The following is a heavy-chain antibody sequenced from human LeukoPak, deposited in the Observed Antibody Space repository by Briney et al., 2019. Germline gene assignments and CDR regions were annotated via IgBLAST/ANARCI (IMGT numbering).Heavy chain of an antibody. V-gene: IGHV1-46*01. CDR3: ARDVREAAAGTNPLHY. CDR1: GYTFTSYY. Sequence: ASVKVSCKASGYTFTSYYMHWVRQAPGQGLEWMGIINPSGGSTSYAQKYQGRVTMTRDTSTGTVYMELSSLRSEDAAVYYCARDVREAAAGTNPLHYWGQGTLVTVSS. D-gene: IGHD6-13*01. J-gene: IGHJ4*02. CDR2: INPSGGST.